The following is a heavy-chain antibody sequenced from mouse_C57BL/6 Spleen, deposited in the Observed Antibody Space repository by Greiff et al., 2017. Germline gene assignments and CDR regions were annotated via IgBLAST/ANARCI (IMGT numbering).Heavy chain of an antibody. D-gene: IGHD1-1*01. J-gene: IGHJ2*01. CDR1: GYTFTSYW. Sequence: VQLQQPGAELVRPGSSVKLSCKASGYTFTSYWMHWVKQRPIQGLEWIGNIDPSDSETHYNQKFKDKSTLTVDKSSSTAYMQLSSLTSEDSAVYYWARSLTTVVATNFDYWGQGTTLTVAS. CDR2: IDPSDSET. V-gene: IGHV1-52*01. CDR3: ARSLTTVVATNFDY.